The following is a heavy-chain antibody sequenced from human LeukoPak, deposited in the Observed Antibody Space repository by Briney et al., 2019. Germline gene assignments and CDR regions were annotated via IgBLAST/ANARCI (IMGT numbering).Heavy chain of an antibody. CDR1: GGTFSSYA. CDR3: AITYYYDSSGYYYRYFQH. Sequence: SVKVSCKASGGTFSSYAISWVRRAPGQGLEWMGGIIPIFGTANYAQKFQGRVTITADKSTSTAYMELSSLRSEDTAVYYCAITYYYDSSGYYYRYFQHWGQGTLVTVSS. V-gene: IGHV1-69*06. J-gene: IGHJ1*01. D-gene: IGHD3-22*01. CDR2: IIPIFGTA.